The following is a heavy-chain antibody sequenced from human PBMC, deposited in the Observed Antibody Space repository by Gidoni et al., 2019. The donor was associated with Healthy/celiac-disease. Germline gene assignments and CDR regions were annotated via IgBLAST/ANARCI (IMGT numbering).Heavy chain of an antibody. V-gene: IGHV3-73*01. Sequence: EVQLVESGGGLVQPGGPGKLSGAAAGFTFSGSAMHWVRQASGKGLEWVGRIRSKAKSYATAYAASVKGRSTISRDDSKNTAYLQMNSLKTEDTAVYYCTRQTGRDGYNYGSDYWGQGTLVTVSS. D-gene: IGHD5-12*01. CDR3: TRQTGRDGYNYGSDY. CDR1: GFTFSGSA. J-gene: IGHJ4*02. CDR2: IRSKAKSYAT.